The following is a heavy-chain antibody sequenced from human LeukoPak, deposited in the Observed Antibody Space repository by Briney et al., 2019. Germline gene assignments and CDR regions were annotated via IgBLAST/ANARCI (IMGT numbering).Heavy chain of an antibody. V-gene: IGHV1-24*01. CDR2: FDPEDGET. CDR1: GYTLTELS. D-gene: IGHD3-22*01. J-gene: IGHJ4*02. CDR3: ATGPGGYYYDSSGYYPPFDY. Sequence: GASVKVSCKVSGYTLTELSMHWVRQAPGKGLEWMGGFDPEDGETIYAQKFQGRVTMTEDTSTDTAYMELSSLRSEDTAVYYCATGPGGYYYDSSGYYPPFDYWGQGTLVTVSS.